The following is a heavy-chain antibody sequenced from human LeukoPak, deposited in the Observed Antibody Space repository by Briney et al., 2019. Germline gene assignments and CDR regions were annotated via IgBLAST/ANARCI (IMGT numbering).Heavy chain of an antibody. J-gene: IGHJ5*02. Sequence: GASVKVSCKASGYTFTSYDINWVRQATGQGLEWMGWMNPNSGNTGYAQKFQGRVTMTRNTSISTAYMELSSLRSEDTAMYYCARDPLRYFDWLPRRAPESNWFDPWGQGTLVTVSS. CDR1: GYTFTSYD. D-gene: IGHD3-9*01. CDR3: ARDPLRYFDWLPRRAPESNWFDP. CDR2: MNPNSGNT. V-gene: IGHV1-8*01.